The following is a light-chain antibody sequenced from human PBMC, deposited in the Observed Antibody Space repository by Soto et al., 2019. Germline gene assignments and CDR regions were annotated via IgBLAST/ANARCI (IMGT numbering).Light chain of an antibody. V-gene: IGKV3-20*01. CDR2: GAS. Sequence: EIVLTQSPGTLSLSPGERATLSCRASQSVGSNYLAWYHQKPGQAPRLLIYGASSRATGIPDRFSGSGSGTDFTLTISRLEPEDFAVYYCQQYGSSPPFTFGQGTKVEIK. CDR1: QSVGSNY. CDR3: QQYGSSPPFT. J-gene: IGKJ2*01.